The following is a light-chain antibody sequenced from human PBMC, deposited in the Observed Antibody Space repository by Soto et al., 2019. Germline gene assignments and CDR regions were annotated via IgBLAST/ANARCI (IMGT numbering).Light chain of an antibody. CDR1: QNVANY. V-gene: IGKV3-11*01. J-gene: IGKJ2*01. CDR3: QQRSNWPPSYT. CDR2: ESS. Sequence: EIVLTQSPATLYLCPQERATLSCMAIQNVANYLDWYQQKPGQAPRLLIYESSNRATGIAARFSGSGSGTDFTLTISSVEPEDFAVYYCQQRSNWPPSYTFGQGTKVDIK.